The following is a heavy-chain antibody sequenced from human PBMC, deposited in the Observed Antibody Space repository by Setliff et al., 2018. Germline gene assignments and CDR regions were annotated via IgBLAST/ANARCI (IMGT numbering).Heavy chain of an antibody. CDR3: ARDNTILGATDH. CDR2: LHTSGST. V-gene: IGHV4-61*02. D-gene: IGHD1-26*01. Sequence: PSETLSLTCTVSGYSISSGYYWSWIRQSTERGLEWLGRLHTSGSTTYNPALNSRVTISVDTSTNQFSLRLTSLTAADTAVYFCARDNTILGATDHWGQGTLVTVSS. CDR1: GYSISSGYY. J-gene: IGHJ5*02.